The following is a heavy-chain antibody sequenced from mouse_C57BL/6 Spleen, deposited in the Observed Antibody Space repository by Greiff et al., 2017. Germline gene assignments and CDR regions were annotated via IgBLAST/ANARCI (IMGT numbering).Heavy chain of an antibody. CDR1: GYTFTDYY. Sequence: VQLQQSGAELVRPGASVKLSCKASGYTFTDYYINWVKQRPGQGLEWIARIYPGSGNTYYNEKFKGKATLTAEKSSSTAYMQLSSLTSEDSAVYFCAREDYGSRKFAYWGQGTLVTVSA. CDR3: AREDYGSRKFAY. J-gene: IGHJ3*01. CDR2: IYPGSGNT. V-gene: IGHV1-76*01. D-gene: IGHD1-1*01.